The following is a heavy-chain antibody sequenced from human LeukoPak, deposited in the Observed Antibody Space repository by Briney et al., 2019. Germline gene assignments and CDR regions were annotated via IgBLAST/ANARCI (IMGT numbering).Heavy chain of an antibody. CDR3: ARGTPGGYFDY. D-gene: IGHD1-14*01. J-gene: IGHJ4*02. Sequence: PSETLSLTCTVSGGSISSGDYYWSWIRQPPWMGLEWIGYIYYSGSTYYNPSLKSRATISVDTSKNQFSLKLSSVTAADTAVYYCARGTPGGYFDYWGQGTLVTVSS. V-gene: IGHV4-30-4*08. CDR1: GGSISSGDYY. CDR2: IYYSGST.